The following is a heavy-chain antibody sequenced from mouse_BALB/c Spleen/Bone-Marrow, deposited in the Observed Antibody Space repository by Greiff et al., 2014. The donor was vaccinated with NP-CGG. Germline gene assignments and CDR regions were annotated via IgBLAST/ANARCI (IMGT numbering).Heavy chain of an antibody. J-gene: IGHJ3*01. CDR1: GFIFSSFG. Sequence: EVQLVESGGGLVQPGGSRKLSCAASGFIFSSFGMHWVRQAPEKGLEWVAYISSGSSTIYYADTVKGRFTISRDNPKNTLFLQTTSLRSEDTAMYYCARGGDFAWFAYWGQGTLVTASA. V-gene: IGHV5-17*02. CDR3: ARGGDFAWFAY. CDR2: ISSGSSTI. D-gene: IGHD2-13*01.